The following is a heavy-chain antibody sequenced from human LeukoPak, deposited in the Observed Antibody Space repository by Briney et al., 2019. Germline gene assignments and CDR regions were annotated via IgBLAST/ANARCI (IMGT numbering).Heavy chain of an antibody. D-gene: IGHD6-6*01. J-gene: IGHJ4*02. CDR2: ISSSSSYI. CDR1: RFTFSSYS. Sequence: PGGSLRLSCAASRFTFSSYSMNWVRQAPGKGLEWVSSISSSSSYIYYADSVKGRFTISRDNAKNSLYLQMNSLRAEDTAVYYCARGWYSSSSVPYWGQGTLVTVSS. CDR3: ARGWYSSSSVPY. V-gene: IGHV3-21*01.